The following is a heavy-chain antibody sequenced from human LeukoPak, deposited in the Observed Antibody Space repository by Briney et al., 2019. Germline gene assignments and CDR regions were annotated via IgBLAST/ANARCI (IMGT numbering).Heavy chain of an antibody. D-gene: IGHD4-23*01. CDR1: GGSISSYY. CDR3: ARVPTYYGGNLFDY. CDR2: IYYSGST. Sequence: SETLSLTCTVSGGSISSYYWSWIRQPPGKGLEWIGYIYYSGSTNYNPSLKSRVTISVDTSKNQFSLKLGSVTAADTAVYYCARVPTYYGGNLFDYWGQGTLVTVSS. J-gene: IGHJ4*02. V-gene: IGHV4-59*01.